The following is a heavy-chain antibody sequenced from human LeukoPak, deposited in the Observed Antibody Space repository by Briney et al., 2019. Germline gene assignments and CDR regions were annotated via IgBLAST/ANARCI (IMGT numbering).Heavy chain of an antibody. CDR3: AREEYYYDSSGSPDYMDV. V-gene: IGHV1-18*01. CDR1: GYTFTSYG. Sequence: GASVKVSCKASGYTFTSYGISWVRQAPGQGLEWMGWISAYNGNTNYAQKLQGRVTMTTDTSTSTAYMELRSLRSDDTAVYYCAREEYYYDSSGSPDYMDVWGKGTTVTVSS. CDR2: ISAYNGNT. J-gene: IGHJ6*03. D-gene: IGHD3-22*01.